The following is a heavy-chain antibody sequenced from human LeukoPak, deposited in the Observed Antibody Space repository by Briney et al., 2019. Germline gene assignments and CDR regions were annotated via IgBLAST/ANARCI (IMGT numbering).Heavy chain of an antibody. J-gene: IGHJ4*02. CDR2: IYYSGST. D-gene: IGHD3-3*01. Sequence: PSETLSLTCTVSGASISSYYWSWIRQPPGKGLEWIGYIYYSGSTNYNPSLKSRVTISVDTSKNQFSLKLSSMTAADTAVYYCARANYDFWSGYYSFDYWGQGTLVTVSS. V-gene: IGHV4-59*08. CDR1: GASISSYY. CDR3: ARANYDFWSGYYSFDY.